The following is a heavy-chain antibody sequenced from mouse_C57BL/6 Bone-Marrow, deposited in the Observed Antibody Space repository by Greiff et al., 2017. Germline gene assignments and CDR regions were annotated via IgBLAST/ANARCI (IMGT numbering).Heavy chain of an antibody. Sequence: QVQLQQPGAELVKPGASVKLSCKASGYTFTSYWMQWVKQRPGQGLEWIGEIDPSDSYTNYNQKFKGKATLTVDTSSSTAYMQLSSLTSEDSAVYNCAIYYDFDYWGQGTTLTVSS. CDR3: AIYYDFDY. V-gene: IGHV1-50*01. CDR1: GYTFTSYW. J-gene: IGHJ2*01. D-gene: IGHD1-1*01. CDR2: IDPSDSYT.